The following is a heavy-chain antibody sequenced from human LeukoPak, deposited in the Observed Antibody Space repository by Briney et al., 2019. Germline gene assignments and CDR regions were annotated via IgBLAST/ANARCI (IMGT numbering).Heavy chain of an antibody. CDR2: LSDSGDTT. V-gene: IGHV3-23*01. D-gene: IGHD2-15*01. CDR1: GFSFSTYP. J-gene: IGHJ4*02. CDR3: AVEGGYCDGINCFSPFDF. Sequence: GGSLRLSCAASGFSFSTYPMSWVRQAPGKGLEWVSSLSDSGDTTYFADSVKGRFAISRDNSKNTLYLQMSSLRAEDTAVYYCAVEGGYCDGINCFSPFDFWGQGTLVTVSS.